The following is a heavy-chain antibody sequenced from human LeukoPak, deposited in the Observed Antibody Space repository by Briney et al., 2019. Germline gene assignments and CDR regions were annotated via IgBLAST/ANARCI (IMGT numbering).Heavy chain of an antibody. CDR2: INHSGST. D-gene: IGHD3-10*01. V-gene: IGHV4-34*01. CDR1: GGSFSGYY. CDR3: ARGLRITMVRGYYYMGV. Sequence: SETLSLTCAVYGGSFSGYYWSWIRQPPGKGLEWIGEINHSGSTNYNPSLKSRVTISVDTSKNQFSLKLSSVTAADTAVYYCARGLRITMVRGYYYMGVWGKGTTVTVSS. J-gene: IGHJ6*03.